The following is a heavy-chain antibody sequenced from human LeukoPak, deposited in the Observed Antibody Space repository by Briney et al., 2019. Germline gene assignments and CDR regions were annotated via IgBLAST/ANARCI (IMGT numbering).Heavy chain of an antibody. CDR1: GFTFSDSA. CDR2: IRSKTNSYAT. Sequence: PGGSLRLSCAASGFTFSDSAVHWVRQASGKGLEWIGRIRSKTNSYATAYAASVKGRFTISRDDSKNTAYLQMNSLKTEDTAVYYCTRINYDSSGYPHPFDYWGQGTLVTVSS. D-gene: IGHD3-22*01. J-gene: IGHJ4*02. V-gene: IGHV3-73*01. CDR3: TRINYDSSGYPHPFDY.